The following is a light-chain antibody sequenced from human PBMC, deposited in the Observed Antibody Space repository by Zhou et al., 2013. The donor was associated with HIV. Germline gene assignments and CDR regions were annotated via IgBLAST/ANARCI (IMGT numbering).Light chain of an antibody. V-gene: IGKV1-5*03. Sequence: DIQMTQSPSTLSASVGDRVIITCRASQSIGMWLAWYQQKPGRAPKLLMSKTSSLESGVPSRFSGSGSGTDFTLTISSLQPEDFATYYCQQSNSFPFTFGPGTKVDIK. CDR1: QSIGMW. CDR2: KTS. CDR3: QQSNSFPFT. J-gene: IGKJ3*01.